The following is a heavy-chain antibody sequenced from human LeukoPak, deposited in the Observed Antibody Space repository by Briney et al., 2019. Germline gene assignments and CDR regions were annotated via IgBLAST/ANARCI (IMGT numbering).Heavy chain of an antibody. V-gene: IGHV4-59*01. D-gene: IGHD3-9*01. CDR1: GGSISSYY. CDR2: IYYSGST. CDR3: ARGRYFDWSNIPYYYYYYMDV. J-gene: IGHJ6*03. Sequence: PSETLSLTCTVSGGSISSYYWSWIRQPLGKGLEWIGYIYYSGSTNYNPSLKSRVTISVDTSKNQFSLKLTSVTAADTAVYYCARGRYFDWSNIPYYYYYYMDVWGKGTTVTISS.